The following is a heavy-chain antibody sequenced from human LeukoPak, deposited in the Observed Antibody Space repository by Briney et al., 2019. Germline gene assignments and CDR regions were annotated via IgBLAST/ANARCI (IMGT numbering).Heavy chain of an antibody. CDR2: IKQDGSEK. D-gene: IGHD3-3*01. CDR3: ARAYYDFWSGIFYYFDY. CDR1: GFTFNSYW. Sequence: GGSLRLSCAASGFTFNSYWMSWVRQAPGKGLEWVANIKQDGSEKYYVDSVKGRFTISRDNAKNSLYLQMNSLRAEDTAVYYCARAYYDFWSGIFYYFDYWGQGTLVTVSS. V-gene: IGHV3-7*01. J-gene: IGHJ4*02.